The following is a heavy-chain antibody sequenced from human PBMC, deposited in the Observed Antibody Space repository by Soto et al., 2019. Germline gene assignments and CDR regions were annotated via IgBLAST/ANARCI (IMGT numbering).Heavy chain of an antibody. D-gene: IGHD4-4*01. V-gene: IGHV4-59*08. CDR3: AMTLTTLYLWFDP. J-gene: IGHJ5*02. CDR2: VYYSGST. CDR1: GGSISGYY. Sequence: QVQLQESGPGLLKPSETLSLTCTVSGGSISGYYWSWIRQSPEKGLEWIGHVYYSGSTKYTPSLKSRVTITVDTSKNQFSLNLRSGTAADAAVYYCAMTLTTLYLWFDPWGQGSLVTVSS.